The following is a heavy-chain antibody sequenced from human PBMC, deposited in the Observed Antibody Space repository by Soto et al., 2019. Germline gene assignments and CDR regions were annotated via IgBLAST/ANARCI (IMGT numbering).Heavy chain of an antibody. CDR2: IRSKTSSETR. V-gene: IGHV3-15*01. CDR1: GFPFTKAW. Sequence: PGGSLRLSCAASGFPFTKAWMTWVRQAPGKGLEWVSRIRSKTSSETREYAAPVKGRFTISRDDSKNMLYLEMNSLKIEDTGVYYCTTDGFTGIVGIWGQGTMVTVSS. D-gene: IGHD3-22*01. CDR3: TTDGFTGIVGI. J-gene: IGHJ3*02.